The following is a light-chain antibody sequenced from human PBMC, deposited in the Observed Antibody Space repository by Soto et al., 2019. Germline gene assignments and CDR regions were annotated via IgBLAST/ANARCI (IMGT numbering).Light chain of an antibody. CDR1: SSDVGAYNY. V-gene: IGLV2-11*01. CDR2: DVT. CDR3: CSYAGSYV. Sequence: QSVLTQPRTVSGSPGQSVTISCTGTSSDVGAYNYVSWYQQHPGKAPKFLIFDVTKRPSGVPDRFSGSKSGNTASLTISGLQAEDEADYYCCSYAGSYVFGTGTKGTVL. J-gene: IGLJ1*01.